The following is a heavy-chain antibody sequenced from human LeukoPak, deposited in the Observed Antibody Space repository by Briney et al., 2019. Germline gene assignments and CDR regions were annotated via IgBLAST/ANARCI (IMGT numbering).Heavy chain of an antibody. D-gene: IGHD3-10*01. J-gene: IGHJ4*02. Sequence: GGSLRLSCAASGFIVSSNDVTWVRQAPRKGLEWVSVTHSGGSTDYADSVKGRFTISRDNSKNTLYLQMNSLRAEDTALYYCARNYYGSGSCSRLDYWGQGTLVTVSS. CDR1: GFIVSSND. CDR3: ARNYYGSGSCSRLDY. V-gene: IGHV3-53*01. CDR2: THSGGST.